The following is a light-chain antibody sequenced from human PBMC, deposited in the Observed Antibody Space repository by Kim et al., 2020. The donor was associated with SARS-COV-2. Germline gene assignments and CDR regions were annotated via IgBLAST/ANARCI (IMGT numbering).Light chain of an antibody. CDR1: PCVLTH. CDR3: QQYYNWPRT. J-gene: IGKJ1*01. V-gene: IGKV3-15*01. CDR2: GAS. Sequence: SGGRAPPSCQARPCVLTHLAWYPQKPGPAPRALLYGASPRAPCIPASFSWRGSGTEFTLTISSLQSEDFVIYYCQQYYNWPRTFGQGTKVDIK.